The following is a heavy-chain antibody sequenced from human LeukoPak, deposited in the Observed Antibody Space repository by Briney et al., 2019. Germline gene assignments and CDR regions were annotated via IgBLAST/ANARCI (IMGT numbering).Heavy chain of an antibody. CDR3: ARATDTAMVWTYYFDY. CDR1: GGSPSSHY. CDR2: ILYGGGT. J-gene: IGHJ4*02. Sequence: ESPSLTRTLPGGSPSSHYWSWIRPPPGEGMGWIGYILYGGGTNYNPCLKSRVTISVDTSKNQFSLKLSSVTAADTAVYYCARATDTAMVWTYYFDYWGQGTLVTVSS. D-gene: IGHD5-18*01. V-gene: IGHV4-59*11.